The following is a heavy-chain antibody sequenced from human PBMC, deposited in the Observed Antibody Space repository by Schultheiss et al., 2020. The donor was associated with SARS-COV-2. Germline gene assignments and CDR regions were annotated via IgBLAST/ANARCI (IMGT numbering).Heavy chain of an antibody. CDR3: ARAGWQQLPPDH. Sequence: GESLKISCAASGFTFSSYGMHWVRQAPGKGLEWVAVIWYDGSNKYYADSVKGRFTISRDNSKNTLYLQMNSLRAEDTAVYYCARAGWQQLPPDHWGQGTLVTVSS. V-gene: IGHV3-33*01. D-gene: IGHD6-13*01. J-gene: IGHJ4*02. CDR1: GFTFSSYG. CDR2: IWYDGSNK.